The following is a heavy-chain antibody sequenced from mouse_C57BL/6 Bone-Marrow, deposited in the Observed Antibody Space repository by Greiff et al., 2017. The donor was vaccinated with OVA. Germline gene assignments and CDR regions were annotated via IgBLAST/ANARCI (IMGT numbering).Heavy chain of an antibody. CDR1: GYTFTSYG. Sequence: QVQLKQSGAELARPGASVKLSCKASGYTFTSYGISWVKQRTGQGLEWIGEIYPRSGNTYYNEKFKGKATLTADKSSSTAYMELRSLTSEDSAVYFCARENYGSSAAWFAYWGQGTLVTVSA. V-gene: IGHV1-81*01. D-gene: IGHD1-1*01. CDR2: IYPRSGNT. CDR3: ARENYGSSAAWFAY. J-gene: IGHJ3*01.